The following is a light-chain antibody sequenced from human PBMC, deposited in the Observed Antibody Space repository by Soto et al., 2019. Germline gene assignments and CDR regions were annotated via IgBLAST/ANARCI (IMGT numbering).Light chain of an antibody. J-gene: IGLJ2*01. CDR2: DVS. CDR1: SSDIGTSNY. CDR3: TSYTTTNPLA. Sequence: QSALTQPASVSGSPGQTITISCTGTSSDIGTSNYVSWFQQYVGKAPKCVIYDVSNRPSGVSYRFSGSKSGNVASLTISGLQAEDEADYYCTSYTTTNPLAVGGGTKVTVL. V-gene: IGLV2-14*03.